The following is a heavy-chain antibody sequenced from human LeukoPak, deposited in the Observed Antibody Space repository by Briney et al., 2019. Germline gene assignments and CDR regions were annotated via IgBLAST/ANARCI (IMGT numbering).Heavy chain of an antibody. J-gene: IGHJ4*02. Sequence: PSETLSLTCTVSGGSISSGSYYWSWIRRPAGKGLEWIGRIYTSGSTNYNPSLKSRVTISVDTSKNQFSLKLSSVTAADTAVYYCAREHLYYYDSSGYWVYWGQGTLVTVSS. V-gene: IGHV4-61*02. CDR1: GGSISSGSYY. CDR2: IYTSGST. D-gene: IGHD3-22*01. CDR3: AREHLYYYDSSGYWVY.